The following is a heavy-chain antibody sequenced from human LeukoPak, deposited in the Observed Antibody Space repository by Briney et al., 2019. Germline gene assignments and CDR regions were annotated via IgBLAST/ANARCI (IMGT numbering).Heavy chain of an antibody. CDR1: GYTFTGYY. Sequence: ASVKVSCKASGYTFTGYYIHWARQAPGQGLEWMGWINPNSGGTNYAQKFQGRVTMTRDTSISTAYMELSRLRSDDTAVYYCARSSSSPAHGNWFDPWGQGTLVTVSS. V-gene: IGHV1-2*02. CDR3: ARSSSSPAHGNWFDP. D-gene: IGHD6-13*01. J-gene: IGHJ5*02. CDR2: INPNSGGT.